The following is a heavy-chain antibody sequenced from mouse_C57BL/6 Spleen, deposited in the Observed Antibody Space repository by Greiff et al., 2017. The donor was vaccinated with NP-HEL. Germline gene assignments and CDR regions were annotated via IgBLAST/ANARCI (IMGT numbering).Heavy chain of an antibody. CDR2: IYPGGGYT. J-gene: IGHJ2*01. Sequence: VQLQQSGAELVRPGTSVKMSCKASGYTFTNYWIGWAKQRPGHGLEWIGDIYPGGGYTNYNEKFKGKATLTADKSSSTAYMQFSSLTSEDSAIYYCARISFYGRDYWGQGTTLTVSS. D-gene: IGHD1-2*01. CDR3: ARISFYGRDY. CDR1: GYTFTNYW. V-gene: IGHV1-63*01.